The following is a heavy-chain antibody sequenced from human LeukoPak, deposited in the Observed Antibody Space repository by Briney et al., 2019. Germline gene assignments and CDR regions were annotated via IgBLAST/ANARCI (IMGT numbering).Heavy chain of an antibody. CDR2: IDPSDSYT. CDR1: GYGFTSYW. J-gene: IGHJ5*02. D-gene: IGHD3-10*01. CDR3: ARVRRYGSGSSWFDP. V-gene: IGHV5-10-1*01. Sequence: GESLKISCKGSGYGFTSYWISWVRPMPGKGLGWMGRIDPSDSYTNYSPSFQGHVTISADKSISTAYLQWSSLKASDTAMYYCARVRRYGSGSSWFDPWGQGTLVTVSS.